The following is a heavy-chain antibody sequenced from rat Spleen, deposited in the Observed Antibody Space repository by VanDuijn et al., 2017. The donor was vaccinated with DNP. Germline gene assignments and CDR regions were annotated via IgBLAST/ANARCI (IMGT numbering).Heavy chain of an antibody. CDR3: ARHDHYGNYHVYAMDA. CDR2: IIYDGSST. D-gene: IGHD1-12*03. Sequence: EVQLVESGGGVVQPGNSLKLSCAASGFTFSDSAMAWVRQSPKKGLEWVATIIYDGSSTYYRDSVKGRFTISRDDAKSTLYLQMDSLRSEDTATYFCARHDHYGNYHVYAMDAWGQGTSVTVSS. V-gene: IGHV5-17*01. CDR1: GFTFSDSA. J-gene: IGHJ4*01.